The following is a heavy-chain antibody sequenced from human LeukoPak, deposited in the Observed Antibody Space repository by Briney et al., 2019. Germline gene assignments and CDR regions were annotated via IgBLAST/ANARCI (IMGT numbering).Heavy chain of an antibody. CDR1: GYTFTGYY. V-gene: IGHV1-2*02. Sequence: ASVKVSCKVSGYTFTGYYMHWVRQAPGQGLEWMGWINPNSGDTNYAQKFQDRVTMTRDTSISTAYMELSRLRSDDTAVFYCARDLWTMDEYYMDVWGKGTTVTVSS. D-gene: IGHD4/OR15-4a*01. CDR2: INPNSGDT. J-gene: IGHJ6*03. CDR3: ARDLWTMDEYYMDV.